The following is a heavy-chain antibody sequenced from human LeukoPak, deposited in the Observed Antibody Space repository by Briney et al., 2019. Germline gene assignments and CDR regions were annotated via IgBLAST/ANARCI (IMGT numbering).Heavy chain of an antibody. J-gene: IGHJ4*02. V-gene: IGHV4-38-2*01. CDR1: GYSISTGRY. Sequence: SETLSLTCAVSGYSISTGRYWGWIRQPPGKGLEWIGSIYQSGSTYYNPSLKSRVTISVDTSKNQFSLNLRPVTAADTAVYYCARSLSTAGIDYWGQGTLVTVSS. CDR2: IYQSGST. CDR3: ARSLSTAGIDY. D-gene: IGHD2-2*01.